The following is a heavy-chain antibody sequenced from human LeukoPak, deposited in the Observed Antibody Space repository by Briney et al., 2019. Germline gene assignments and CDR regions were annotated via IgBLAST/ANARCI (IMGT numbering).Heavy chain of an antibody. D-gene: IGHD5-18*01. V-gene: IGHV3-48*03. J-gene: IGHJ4*02. CDR2: ISSSGSTI. Sequence: GGSLRLSCAASGFTFSSYELNWVRQAPGKGVEWISYISSSGSTIYYADSVKGRFTISRDNAKNSLFLQMNSLRAEDTAVYYCARAPGGSSYGLVVFWGQGTLVTVSS. CDR3: ARAPGGSSYGLVVF. CDR1: GFTFSSYE.